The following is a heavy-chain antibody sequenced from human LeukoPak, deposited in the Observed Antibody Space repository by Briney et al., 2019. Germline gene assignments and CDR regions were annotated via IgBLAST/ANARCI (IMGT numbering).Heavy chain of an antibody. CDR3: ARGSGGIDY. Sequence: GGSLRLSCAASGFTFSSYAMSWVRQAPGKGLEWVANIKQDGSGKNYVDSVKGRFTISRDNAKNSLYLQMNSLRAEDTAVYYCARGSGGIDYWGQGTLVTVSS. CDR1: GFTFSSYA. D-gene: IGHD4-23*01. CDR2: IKQDGSGK. J-gene: IGHJ4*02. V-gene: IGHV3-7*01.